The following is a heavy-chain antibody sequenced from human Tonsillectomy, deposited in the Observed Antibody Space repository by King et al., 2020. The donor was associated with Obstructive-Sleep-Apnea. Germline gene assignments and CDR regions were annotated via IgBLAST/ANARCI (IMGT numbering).Heavy chain of an antibody. D-gene: IGHD5-18*01. CDR3: EKEDKYGYEAFEL. CDR1: GFSFDTYA. Sequence: VQLVESGGGLVQPGGSLRLSCAASGFSFDTYALNWVRPAPGKGLEWVSTIIGNGGISDYADSVKGRFTISRDNSKNTLYLQMNSLRAEETAVYYFEKEDKYGYEAFELGGQGTRVTVSS. V-gene: IGHV3-23*04. J-gene: IGHJ3*01. CDR2: IIGNGGIS.